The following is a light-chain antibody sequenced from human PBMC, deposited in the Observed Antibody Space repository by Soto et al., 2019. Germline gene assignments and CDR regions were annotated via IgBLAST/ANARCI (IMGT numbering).Light chain of an antibody. Sequence: QTVVTQEPSFSVSPGGTVTLTCGLSSGSVSTSFYPSWYQQTPGQAPRTLIYSTNTRSSGVPDRFSGSILGNKAALTITGAQADDESDYYCVLHMGGGMWVFGGGTKLTVL. J-gene: IGLJ3*02. CDR1: SGSVSTSFY. V-gene: IGLV8-61*01. CDR2: STN. CDR3: VLHMGGGMWV.